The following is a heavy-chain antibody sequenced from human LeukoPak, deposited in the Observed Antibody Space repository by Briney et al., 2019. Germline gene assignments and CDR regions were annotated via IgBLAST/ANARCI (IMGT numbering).Heavy chain of an antibody. Sequence: PGESLQISCKGSGYSFTSYWIGWVRQLPGKGLEWMGIIYPGDSDTRYSPSFQGQVTISADKSISTAYLQWSSLKASDTAMYYCATSSRGYCSSTSCYYFDYWGQGTLVTVSS. CDR1: GYSFTSYW. CDR3: ATSSRGYCSSTSCYYFDY. D-gene: IGHD2-2*01. J-gene: IGHJ4*02. V-gene: IGHV5-51*01. CDR2: IYPGDSDT.